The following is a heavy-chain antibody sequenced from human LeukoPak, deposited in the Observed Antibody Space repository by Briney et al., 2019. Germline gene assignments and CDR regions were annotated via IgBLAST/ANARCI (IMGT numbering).Heavy chain of an antibody. CDR2: IVVGSGNT. D-gene: IGHD4-23*01. CDR3: AAPTYDYGGNSDQSSWYFDL. J-gene: IGHJ2*01. V-gene: IGHV1-58*02. Sequence: EASVKVSCKASGFTFTSSAMQWVRQARGQRLQWIGWIVVGSGNTHYAQKFQERVTITRDMSRSTAYMELSSLRSEDTAVYYCAAPTYDYGGNSDQSSWYFDLWGRGTLFTVSS. CDR1: GFTFTSSA.